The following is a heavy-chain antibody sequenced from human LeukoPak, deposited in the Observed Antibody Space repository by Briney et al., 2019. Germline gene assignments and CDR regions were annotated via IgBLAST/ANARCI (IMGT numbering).Heavy chain of an antibody. CDR1: GFTFSNYA. CDR2: MSGNGGKR. Sequence: TEGSLRLFCAASGFTFSNYAMAWLRQAPGKGLEGVSGMSGNGGKRYNADSVEGVFTSSRDNSKNTLYLQMNSLRGENTAVYFCAKRDYYDSSGYAPLFDHWGQGTLATVSP. V-gene: IGHV3-23*01. J-gene: IGHJ4*02. CDR3: AKRDYYDSSGYAPLFDH. D-gene: IGHD3-22*01.